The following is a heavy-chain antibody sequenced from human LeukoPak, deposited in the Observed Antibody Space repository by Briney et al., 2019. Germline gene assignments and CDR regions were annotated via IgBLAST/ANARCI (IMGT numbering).Heavy chain of an antibody. CDR3: ARTTIDIVVVPAAKRGVSWFDP. V-gene: IGHV4-59*01. J-gene: IGHJ5*02. CDR2: IYYSGST. Sequence: PSETLSLTCTVSGGSISSYYWSWIRQPPGKGLEWIGYIYYSGSTNYNPSLKSRVTISVDTSKNQFSLKLSSVTAADTAAYYCARTTIDIVVVPAAKRGVSWFDPWGQGTLVTVSS. D-gene: IGHD2-2*01. CDR1: GGSISSYY.